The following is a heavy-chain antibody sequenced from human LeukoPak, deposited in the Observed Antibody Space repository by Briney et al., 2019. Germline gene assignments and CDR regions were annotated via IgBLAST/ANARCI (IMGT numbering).Heavy chain of an antibody. D-gene: IGHD6-6*01. CDR1: GYTFTGYY. Sequence: VASVKVSCKASGYTFTGYYMHWVRQAPGQGLEWMGRINPNSGGTNYAQKFQGRVTMTRDTSISTAYMELSRLRSDDTAVYYCARETADRYSSSSDYWGQGTLVTVSS. CDR3: ARETADRYSSSSDY. CDR2: INPNSGGT. V-gene: IGHV1-2*06. J-gene: IGHJ4*02.